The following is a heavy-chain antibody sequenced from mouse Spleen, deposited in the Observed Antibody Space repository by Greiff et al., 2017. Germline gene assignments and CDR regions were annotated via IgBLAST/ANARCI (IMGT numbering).Heavy chain of an antibody. J-gene: IGHJ1*01. CDR3: ARQRNDGYYWYFDV. D-gene: IGHD2-3*01. CDR2: INSDGGST. Sequence: EVKLMESGGGLVQPGESLKLSCESNEYEFPSHDMSWVRKTPEKRLELVAAINSDGGSTYYPDTMERRFIISRDNTKKTLYLQMSSLRSEDTALYYCARQRNDGYYWYFDVWGAGTTVTVSS. V-gene: IGHV5-2*01. CDR1: EYEFPSHD.